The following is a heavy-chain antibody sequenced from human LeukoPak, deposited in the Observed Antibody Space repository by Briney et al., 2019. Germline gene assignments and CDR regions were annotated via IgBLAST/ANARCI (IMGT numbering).Heavy chain of an antibody. CDR2: INHSGST. CDR1: GGSFSGYY. V-gene: IGHV4-34*01. CDR3: ARHVWSPQRITMIVVAYRGPNAFDI. J-gene: IGHJ3*02. D-gene: IGHD3-22*01. Sequence: PSETLSLTCAVYGGSFSGYYWSWIRQPPGKGLEWIGEINHSGSTNYNPSLKSRVTISVDTSKNQFSLKLSSVTAADTAVYYCARHVWSPQRITMIVVAYRGPNAFDIWGQGTMVTVSS.